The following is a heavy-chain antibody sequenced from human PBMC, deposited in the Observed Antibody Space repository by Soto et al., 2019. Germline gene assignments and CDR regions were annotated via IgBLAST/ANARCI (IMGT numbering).Heavy chain of an antibody. Sequence: SETLSLTCAVSGGSISSSNWWSWGRQPPGKGLEWIGEIYHSGSTNYNPSLKSRVTISVDKSKNQFSLKLSSVTAADTAVYYCARAATQGSLYYYYGMDVWGQGTTVTVS. CDR3: ARAATQGSLYYYYGMDV. J-gene: IGHJ6*02. CDR1: GGSISSSNW. CDR2: IYHSGST. D-gene: IGHD2-15*01. V-gene: IGHV4-4*02.